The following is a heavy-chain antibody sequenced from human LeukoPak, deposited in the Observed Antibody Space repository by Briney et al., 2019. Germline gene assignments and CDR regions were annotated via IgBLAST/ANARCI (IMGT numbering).Heavy chain of an antibody. CDR1: GGSISSTTYY. J-gene: IGHJ4*02. CDR2: INDSGRT. Sequence: SETLSLTCIVSGGSISSTTYYWGWIRQPPGKGLEWIGEINDSGRTSCNPSLKSRVTISVDTSKNQFSLKLRSVAAADTAVYYCASYYHDSSGYYQYYFDSWGQGTLVTVSS. D-gene: IGHD3-22*01. CDR3: ASYYHDSSGYYQYYFDS. V-gene: IGHV4-39*07.